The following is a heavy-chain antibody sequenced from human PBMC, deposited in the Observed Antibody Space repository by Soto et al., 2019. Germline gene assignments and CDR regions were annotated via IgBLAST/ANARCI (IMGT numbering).Heavy chain of an antibody. J-gene: IGHJ2*01. CDR2: IIPIFGTA. D-gene: IGHD3-22*01. V-gene: IGHV1-69*12. CDR3: ARDSTYDSSGYPTSLWYFDL. Sequence: QVQLVQSGAEVKKPGSSVKVSCKASGGTFSSYAISWVRQAPGQGLEWMGGIIPIFGTANYAQKFQGRVTITADESTSTAYMELSSRRSEDTAVYYCARDSTYDSSGYPTSLWYFDLWGRGTLVTVSS. CDR1: GGTFSSYA.